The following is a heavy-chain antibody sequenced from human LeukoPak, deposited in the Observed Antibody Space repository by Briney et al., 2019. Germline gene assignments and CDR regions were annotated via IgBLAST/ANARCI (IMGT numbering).Heavy chain of an antibody. D-gene: IGHD2-2*01. CDR2: ISHSGGT. CDR1: GASVSSGDYS. V-gene: IGHV4-30-2*01. J-gene: IGHJ5*02. CDR3: ARGHDPLCSSFSCYGIDP. Sequence: SQTLSLTCAVSGASVSSGDYSWNWFRQPPGEGLEWIGYISHSGGTSYNPSLTSRVTISVDKSKNQISLELTSVIAADTAVYYCARGHDPLCSSFSCYGIDPWGQGTLVPVSS.